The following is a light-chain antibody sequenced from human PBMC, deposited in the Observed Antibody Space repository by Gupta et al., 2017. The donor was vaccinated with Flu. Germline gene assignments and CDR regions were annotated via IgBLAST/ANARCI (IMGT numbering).Light chain of an antibody. V-gene: IGLV2-14*04. J-gene: IGLJ1*01. Sequence: SSDVGGYNYVSWYQQHPGKAPKLMIYDVSNRPSGVSNRFSGSKSGNTASLTISGLQAEDEADYYCSSYTSSSTLDVFGTGTKVTVL. CDR3: SSYTSSSTLDV. CDR1: SSDVGGYNY. CDR2: DVS.